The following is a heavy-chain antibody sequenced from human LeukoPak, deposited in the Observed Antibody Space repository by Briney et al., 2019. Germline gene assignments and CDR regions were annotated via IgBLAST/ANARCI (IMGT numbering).Heavy chain of an antibody. J-gene: IGHJ4*02. V-gene: IGHV3-7*01. Sequence: GGSLKLSCAASGFTFSSYWMSWVRQAPGKGLEWVANIKQDGSEKYYVDSVKGRFTISRDNAKNSLYLQMNSLRAEDTAVYYCARDSAYYDFWSGYYSHFDYWGQGTLVTVSS. CDR2: IKQDGSEK. CDR1: GFTFSSYW. D-gene: IGHD3-3*01. CDR3: ARDSAYYDFWSGYYSHFDY.